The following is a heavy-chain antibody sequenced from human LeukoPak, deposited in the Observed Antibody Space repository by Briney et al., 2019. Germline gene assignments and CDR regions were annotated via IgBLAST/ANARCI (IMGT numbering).Heavy chain of an antibody. CDR2: ISYDGSNK. CDR1: GFTFSSYG. D-gene: IGHD3-16*02. V-gene: IGHV3-30*03. J-gene: IGHJ4*02. Sequence: SGGSLRLSCAASGFTFSSYGMHWVRQAPGKGLEWVAVISYDGSNKYYADSVKGRFTISRDNSKNTLYLQMNSLRAEDTAVYYCARLREITFGGVIGIDYWGQGTLVTVSS. CDR3: ARLREITFGGVIGIDY.